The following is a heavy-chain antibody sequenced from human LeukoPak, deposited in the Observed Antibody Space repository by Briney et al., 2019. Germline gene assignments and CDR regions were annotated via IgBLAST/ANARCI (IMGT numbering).Heavy chain of an antibody. D-gene: IGHD2-15*01. J-gene: IGHJ6*03. CDR1: GFTFSDSY. CDR2: ISSSSSYI. V-gene: IGHV3-11*06. Sequence: GGSLRLSCAASGFTFSDSYMSWIRQAPGKGLEWVSSISSSSSYIYYADSVKGRFTISRDNAKNSLYLQMNSLRAEDTAVYYCARGGGYCSGGSCLTDYYYYYYMDVWGKGTTVTVSS. CDR3: ARGGGYCSGGSCLTDYYYYYYMDV.